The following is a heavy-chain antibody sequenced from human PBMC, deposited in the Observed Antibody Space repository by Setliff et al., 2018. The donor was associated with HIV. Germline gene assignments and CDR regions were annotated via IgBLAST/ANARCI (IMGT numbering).Heavy chain of an antibody. CDR3: ARDQRAYNWNDAVSYYYGLDV. V-gene: IGHV1-69*10. D-gene: IGHD1-20*01. J-gene: IGHJ6*02. CDR2: IIPMLDIA. Sequence: SVKVSCKASGNIFSSYAISWVRQAPGQGLEWMGGIIPMLDIANYAQKFQGRVTITADESTSTAYMELSSLGSEDTAVYYCARDQRAYNWNDAVSYYYGLDVWGQGTTVTVSS. CDR1: GNIFSSYA.